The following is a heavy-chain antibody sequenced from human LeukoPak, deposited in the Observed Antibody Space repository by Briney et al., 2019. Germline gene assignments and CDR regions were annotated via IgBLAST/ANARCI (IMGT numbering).Heavy chain of an antibody. J-gene: IGHJ4*02. CDR2: IKGDGSEK. CDR1: GFKFGDYA. D-gene: IGHD6-13*01. Sequence: GGSLRLSCAGSGFKFGDYAMTWVRQAPGKGLEWVANIKGDGSEKYYVDSVKGRFTISRDNAKDSLYLQMNSLRAEDTALYYCARWTYSSSWWFVEYWGQGILVTVSS. CDR3: ARWTYSSSWWFVEY. V-gene: IGHV3-7*01.